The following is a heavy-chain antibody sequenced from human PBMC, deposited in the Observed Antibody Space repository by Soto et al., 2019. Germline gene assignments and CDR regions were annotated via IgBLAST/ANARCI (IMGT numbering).Heavy chain of an antibody. CDR3: AGENWNLYYAMDV. CDR1: GYPFSPYY. Sequence: QVQLVQSGAEVKKPGASVKVYCKTSGYPFSPYYIHWVRQVPGQGLEWMGIVNPSGGSTNYVQKFQDRVTMTRDTSTRTVYMALSSLTSEDTAVYYCAGENWNLYYAMDVWGQGTTVTVYS. CDR2: VNPSGGST. J-gene: IGHJ6*02. D-gene: IGHD1-1*01. V-gene: IGHV1-46*01.